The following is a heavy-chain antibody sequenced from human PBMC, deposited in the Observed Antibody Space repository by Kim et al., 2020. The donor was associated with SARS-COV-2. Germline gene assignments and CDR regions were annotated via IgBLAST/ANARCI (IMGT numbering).Heavy chain of an antibody. J-gene: IGHJ4*02. D-gene: IGHD2-21*02. CDR3: AKDRPYCGGDCLGAPYYFDY. CDR1: GFTFSSYA. Sequence: GGSLRLSCAASGFTFSSYAMSWVRQAPGKGLEWVSAISGSGGSTYYADSVKGRFTISRDNSKNTLYLQMNSLRAEDTAVYYCAKDRPYCGGDCLGAPYYFDYWGQGTLVTVSS. V-gene: IGHV3-23*01. CDR2: ISGSGGST.